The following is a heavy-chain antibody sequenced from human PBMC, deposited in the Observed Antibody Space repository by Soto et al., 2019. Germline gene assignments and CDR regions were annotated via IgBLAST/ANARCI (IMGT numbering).Heavy chain of an antibody. CDR1: GGSISSRNW. CDR3: ARMDYETTHYFDY. V-gene: IGHV4-4*02. CDR2: IYHTGST. D-gene: IGHD3-22*01. Sequence: QVQLQESGPGLVKPSGTLSLTCAIFGGSISSRNWWSWVRQPPGKGLEWTGEIYHTGSTNYNPSLKSRVTISVDKSNNQFSLNLTSVTAADTAVYYCARMDYETTHYFDYWGQGTLVTVSS. J-gene: IGHJ4*02.